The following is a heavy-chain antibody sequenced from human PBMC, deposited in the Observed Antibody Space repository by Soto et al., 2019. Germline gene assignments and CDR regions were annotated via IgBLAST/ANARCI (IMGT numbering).Heavy chain of an antibody. V-gene: IGHV1-69*13. CDR2: IIPIFGTA. Sequence: GASVKVSCKASGGTFSSYAISWVRQAPGQGLEWMGGIIPIFGTANYAQKFQGRATITADESTSTAYMELSSLRSEDTAVYYCARDTDQEIAVAGPRFDPWGQGTLVTVSS. J-gene: IGHJ5*02. CDR1: GGTFSSYA. CDR3: ARDTDQEIAVAGPRFDP. D-gene: IGHD6-19*01.